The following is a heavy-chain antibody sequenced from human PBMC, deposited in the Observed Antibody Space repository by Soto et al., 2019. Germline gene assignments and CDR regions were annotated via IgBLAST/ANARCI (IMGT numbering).Heavy chain of an antibody. D-gene: IGHD2-21*01. Sequence: GGSLRLSCAASAFKFSDYYMSWVRQAPGKGLEWVSYISGSGDVIYYADSVKGRFTISRDNDKKSVHLQMDTLRAEDTALYYCTQAGDCSECSSYHHLDVWGQGTRVTVSS. CDR3: TQAGDCSECSSYHHLDV. J-gene: IGHJ4*01. CDR2: ISGSGDVI. CDR1: AFKFSDYY. V-gene: IGHV3-11*01.